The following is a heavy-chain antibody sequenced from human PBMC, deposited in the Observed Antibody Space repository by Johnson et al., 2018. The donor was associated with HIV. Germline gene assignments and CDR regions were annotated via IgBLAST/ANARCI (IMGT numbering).Heavy chain of an antibody. CDR2: IGSVGDR. J-gene: IGHJ3*02. Sequence: VQLVESGGGLVQPGGSLRLSCAASGFIFSSYDIHWVRQRPGKRLEWVSGIGSVGDRYYPASVKGRFTISRDNSKNTLYLQMNSLRAEDTAVYYCAKGWGRGTFSTDDSFDIWGQGTMVTVSS. D-gene: IGHD1-26*01. V-gene: IGHV3-13*01. CDR1: GFIFSSYD. CDR3: AKGWGRGTFSTDDSFDI.